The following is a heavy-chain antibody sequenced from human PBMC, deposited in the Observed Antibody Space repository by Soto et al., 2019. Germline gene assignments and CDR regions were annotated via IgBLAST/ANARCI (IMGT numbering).Heavy chain of an antibody. V-gene: IGHV4-39*01. Sequence: SETLSLTCAVSGGSISSSSYYWGWIRQPPGKGLEWIGSISYSGSTYYNPSLKSRVTISVDTSKNQFSLKLSSVTAADTAVYYCASYYYHSSGYYYVPGVYWGQGTLVTVSS. CDR1: GGSISSSSYY. D-gene: IGHD3-22*01. J-gene: IGHJ4*02. CDR2: ISYSGST. CDR3: ASYYYHSSGYYYVPGVY.